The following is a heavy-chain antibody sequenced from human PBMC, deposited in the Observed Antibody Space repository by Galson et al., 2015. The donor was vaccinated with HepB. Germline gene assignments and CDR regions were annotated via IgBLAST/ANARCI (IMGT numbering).Heavy chain of an antibody. CDR1: GFTFSSYS. J-gene: IGHJ4*02. CDR2: ISSTSGSI. D-gene: IGHD3-22*01. V-gene: IGHV3-48*02. CDR3: ARRLGSDYYFANDY. Sequence: SLRLSCAASGFTFSSYSMNWVRQAPGKGLEWVSYISSTSGSIYYADSVKGRFTISRDNAKNSLYLRMNSLRDEDTAVYYCARRLGSDYYFANDYWGQGTLVTVSS.